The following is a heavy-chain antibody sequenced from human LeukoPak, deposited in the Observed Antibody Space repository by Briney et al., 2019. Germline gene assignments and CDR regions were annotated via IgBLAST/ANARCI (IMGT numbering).Heavy chain of an antibody. J-gene: IGHJ4*02. D-gene: IGHD6-13*01. CDR2: ISGSGGST. Sequence: GGPLRLSCAASGFTFSSYAMSWVRQAPGKGLEWVSAISGSGGSTYYADSVKGRFTISRDNSKNTLYLQMNSLRGEDTAVYYCARGIGYSSSWYYFDYWGQGTLVTVSS. CDR1: GFTFSSYA. CDR3: ARGIGYSSSWYYFDY. V-gene: IGHV3-23*01.